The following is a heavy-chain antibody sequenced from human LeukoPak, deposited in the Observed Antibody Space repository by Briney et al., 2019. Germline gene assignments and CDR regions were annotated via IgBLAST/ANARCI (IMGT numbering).Heavy chain of an antibody. CDR3: VRQAGYFAY. V-gene: IGHV4-39*01. CDR2: VYDTGTT. Sequence: PSETLSLTCTVAGGSINRSSYYWGWIRQPPGKGLEGIATVYDTGTTYYNPSLKSRVIISADTSKNQFSLTLSSVPDADTAVYHCVRQAGYFAYWGQGTLVTVYS. CDR1: GGSINRSSYY. J-gene: IGHJ4*02.